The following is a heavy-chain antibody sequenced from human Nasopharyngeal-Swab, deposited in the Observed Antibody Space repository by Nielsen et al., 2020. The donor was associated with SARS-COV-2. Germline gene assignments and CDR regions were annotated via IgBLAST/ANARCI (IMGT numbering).Heavy chain of an antibody. CDR1: GYTFTSYA. Sequence: ASVKVSCNASGYTFTSYAMHWVRQAPGQRLEWMGWINAGNGNTKYSQKFQSRVAITRDTSASTAYMELSSLRSEDTAVYYCASGGRVGATHFDYWGQGTLVTVSS. CDR2: INAGNGNT. CDR3: ASGGRVGATHFDY. D-gene: IGHD1-26*01. J-gene: IGHJ4*02. V-gene: IGHV1-3*01.